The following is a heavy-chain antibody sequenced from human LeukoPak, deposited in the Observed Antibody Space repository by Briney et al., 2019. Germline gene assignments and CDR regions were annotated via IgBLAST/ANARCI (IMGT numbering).Heavy chain of an antibody. V-gene: IGHV5-10-1*01. CDR1: GYSFTSNW. Sequence: GESLKISCKGSGYSFTSNWITWVRQMPGKGLEWMGRIDPSDSYINYSLSFQGHVTFSADKSISTAYLQWSSLRASDTAMYYCARPANRGDAFDIWGQGTMVTVSS. D-gene: IGHD2/OR15-2a*01. CDR3: ARPANRGDAFDI. J-gene: IGHJ3*02. CDR2: IDPSDSYI.